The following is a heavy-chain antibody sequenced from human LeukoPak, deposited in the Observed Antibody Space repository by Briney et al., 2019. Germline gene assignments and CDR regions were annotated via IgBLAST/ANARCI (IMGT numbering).Heavy chain of an antibody. J-gene: IGHJ4*02. CDR1: GYTFTGHY. CDR3: ARDLSGPNPLDY. Sequence: ASVKVSCKGSGYTFTGHYMHWVRQAPGQGLEWMGRINPNSGGTNYAQKFQGRVTTTRDTSINTAYMELGSLTSDDTAVYYCARDLSGPNPLDYWGQGTLVTVSS. CDR2: INPNSGGT. V-gene: IGHV1-2*06.